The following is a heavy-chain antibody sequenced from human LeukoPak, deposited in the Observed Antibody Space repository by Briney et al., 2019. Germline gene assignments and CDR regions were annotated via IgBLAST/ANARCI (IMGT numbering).Heavy chain of an antibody. V-gene: IGHV3-43*02. CDR1: GXTFDDYA. CDR2: ISGDGGTT. CDR3: ARSLPDYFDY. J-gene: IGHJ4*02. Sequence: PGGSLRLSCAASGXTFDDYAVHWVRQAPGKGLESVSLISGDGGTTYSADSVKGRFTISRDNSKNSLYLQMNSLRTEDTALYYCARSLPDYFDYWGQGTLVTVSS.